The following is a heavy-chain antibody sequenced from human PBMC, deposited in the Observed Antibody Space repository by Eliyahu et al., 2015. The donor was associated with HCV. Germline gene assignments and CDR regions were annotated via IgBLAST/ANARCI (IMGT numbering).Heavy chain of an antibody. Sequence: EVPLLESGGGLVQPGGSLRLSCAASGFTFXXHAMSWVRQAPGKGLEWVSXISGSGGSTYYADSVKGRFTISRDNSKNTLYLQMNSLRAEDTAVYYCAKYSSGWYQSLSNYWGQGTLVTVSS. CDR1: GFTFXXHA. CDR3: AKYSSGWYQSLSNY. CDR2: ISGSGGST. D-gene: IGHD6-19*01. V-gene: IGHV3-23*01. J-gene: IGHJ4*02.